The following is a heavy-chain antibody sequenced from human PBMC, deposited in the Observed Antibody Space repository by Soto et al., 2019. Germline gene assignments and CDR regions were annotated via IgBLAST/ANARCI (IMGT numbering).Heavy chain of an antibody. Sequence: SETLSLTCTVSGGSISYYYWNWIRLSPGNGLEWIGCIYYTGSTAYHPSLEGRVTISLDTSKQQFSLRVSSVSAADAGVYYCARGGIYHPGGYYYHSFDYWGQGTPVTV. CDR1: GGSISYYY. CDR2: IYYTGST. V-gene: IGHV4-59*01. J-gene: IGHJ4*02. D-gene: IGHD3-22*01. CDR3: ARGGIYHPGGYYYHSFDY.